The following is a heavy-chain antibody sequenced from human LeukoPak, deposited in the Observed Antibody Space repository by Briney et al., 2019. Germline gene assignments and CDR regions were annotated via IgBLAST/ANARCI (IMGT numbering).Heavy chain of an antibody. D-gene: IGHD5-24*01. CDR3: ARQMATILDGILDY. CDR2: IYSGGTT. CDR1: GFTVSNNY. Sequence: PGGSPRLSCAASGFTVSNNYLHWVRQAPGKGLEWVSVIYSGGTTYYANSVKGRFTISRDSSKNTLYLQMNSLKTEDTALYYCARQMATILDGILDYWGQGTLVTVSS. V-gene: IGHV3-66*02. J-gene: IGHJ4*02.